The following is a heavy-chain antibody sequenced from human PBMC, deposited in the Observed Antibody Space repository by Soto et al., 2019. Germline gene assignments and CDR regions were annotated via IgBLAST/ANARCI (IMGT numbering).Heavy chain of an antibody. CDR2: MNPNNGNT. CDR3: ARGADNWNDGYWFGP. D-gene: IGHD1-1*01. Sequence: QVQLVQSGAEVKKPGASVKVSCKASGYTFTSYDINWVRQATGQGLEWMGRMNPNNGNTAYAQKFQGRVTMTRTTSISTAYMELSSLRSEDTAVYYCARGADNWNDGYWFGPWGQGTLVTVSS. CDR1: GYTFTSYD. V-gene: IGHV1-8*01. J-gene: IGHJ5*02.